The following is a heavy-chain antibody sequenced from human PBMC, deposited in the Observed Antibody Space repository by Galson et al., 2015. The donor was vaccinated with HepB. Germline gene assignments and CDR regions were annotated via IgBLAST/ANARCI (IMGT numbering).Heavy chain of an antibody. V-gene: IGHV5-51*01. CDR2: IYPGDSDT. CDR1: GYSFTSYW. J-gene: IGHJ6*02. D-gene: IGHD3-22*01. CDR3: ARQTDSSGYRPPRPYYYYYGMDV. Sequence: QSGAEVKKPGESLKISCKGSGYSFTSYWIGWVRQMPGKGLEWMGIIYPGDSDTRYSPSFQGQVTISADKSISTAYLQWSSLKASDTAMYYCARQTDSSGYRPPRPYYYYYGMDVWGQGTTVTVSS.